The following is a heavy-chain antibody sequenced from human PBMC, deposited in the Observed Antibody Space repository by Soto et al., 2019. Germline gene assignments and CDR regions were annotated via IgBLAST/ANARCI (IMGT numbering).Heavy chain of an antibody. CDR1: GGTFSSYT. CDR3: GRGCSGGSCYSSYWYFDL. V-gene: IGHV1-69*08. D-gene: IGHD2-15*01. J-gene: IGHJ2*01. Sequence: QVQLVQSGAEVKKPGSSVKVSCKASGGTFSSYTISWVRQAPVQRLEWMGRIIPILGTANYAQKFPGRVTITADKSTSTAYMELSSLRSEDTAVYYCGRGCSGGSCYSSYWYFDLWGRGTLVTVSS. CDR2: IIPILGTA.